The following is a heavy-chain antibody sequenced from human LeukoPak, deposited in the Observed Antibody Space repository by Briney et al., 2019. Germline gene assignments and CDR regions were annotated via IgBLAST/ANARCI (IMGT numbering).Heavy chain of an antibody. J-gene: IGHJ4*02. CDR1: GGSISSSSYY. Sequence: SETLSLTCTVSGGSISSSSYYWGWIRQPPGKGLEWIGSIYYSGSTYYNPSLKSRFTISVDTSKNQFSLKLSSVTAADTAVYYCARTAAGLYYFDYWGQGTLVTVSS. V-gene: IGHV4-39*01. D-gene: IGHD6-13*01. CDR2: IYYSGST. CDR3: ARTAAGLYYFDY.